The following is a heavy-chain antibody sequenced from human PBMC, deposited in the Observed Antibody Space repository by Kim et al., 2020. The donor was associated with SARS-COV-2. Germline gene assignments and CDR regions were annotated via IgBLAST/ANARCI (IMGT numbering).Heavy chain of an antibody. V-gene: IGHV3-23*01. D-gene: IGHD4-17*01. J-gene: IGHJ4*02. Sequence: GGSLRLSCAASGFTFSSYAMSWVRQAPGKGLEWVSAISGSGGSTYYADSVKGRFTISRDNSKNTLYLQMNSLRAEDTAVYYCAKDRSPGGDPTGVDYWGQGTLVTVSS. CDR3: AKDRSPGGDPTGVDY. CDR2: ISGSGGST. CDR1: GFTFSSYA.